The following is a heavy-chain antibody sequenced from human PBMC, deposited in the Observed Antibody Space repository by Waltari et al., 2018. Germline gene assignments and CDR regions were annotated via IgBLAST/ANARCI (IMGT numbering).Heavy chain of an antibody. CDR1: GMTFTTYS. V-gene: IGHV3-48*04. CDR3: AGIRRGFWFFDL. CDR2: VSGDSGYI. D-gene: IGHD3-10*01. Sequence: EVQLVESGGGLVQPGGSLRLSCAASGMTFTTYSMNWVRQAPGKGRGWISYVSGDSGYIYYADSVRGRFTISRDNAQNSMYLQMNNLRADDTAVYYCAGIRRGFWFFDLWGRGTLVTVSS. J-gene: IGHJ2*01.